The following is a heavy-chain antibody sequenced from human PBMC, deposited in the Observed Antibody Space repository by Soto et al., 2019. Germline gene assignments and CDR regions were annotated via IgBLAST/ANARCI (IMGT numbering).Heavy chain of an antibody. CDR2: IYYSGST. J-gene: IGHJ4*02. CDR1: GGSISSSSYY. D-gene: IGHD3-22*01. V-gene: IGHV4-39*01. Sequence: QLQLQESGPGLVKPSETLSLTCTVSGGSISSSSYYWGWIRQPPGKGLEWIGRIYYSGSTYYNPSLKSRVTISVDTSKTRFSLKLSSVTAADTAVYYCARLCNYYDSSGYFDYWGQGTLVTVSS. CDR3: ARLCNYYDSSGYFDY.